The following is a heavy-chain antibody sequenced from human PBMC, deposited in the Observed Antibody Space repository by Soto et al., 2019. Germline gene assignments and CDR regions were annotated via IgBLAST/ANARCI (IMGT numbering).Heavy chain of an antibody. CDR2: IIPIFGTA. Sequence: SVKVSCKASGGTFSSYAISWVRQAPGQGLEWMGGIIPIFGTANYAQKFQGRVTITADESTSTAYMELSSLRSEDTAVYYCASAVTYYYDSSGYYNYWGQGTLVTVSS. J-gene: IGHJ4*02. V-gene: IGHV1-69*13. CDR3: ASAVTYYYDSSGYYNY. CDR1: GGTFSSYA. D-gene: IGHD3-22*01.